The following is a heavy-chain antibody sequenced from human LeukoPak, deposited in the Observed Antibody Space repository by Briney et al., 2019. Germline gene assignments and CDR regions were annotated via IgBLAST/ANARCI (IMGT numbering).Heavy chain of an antibody. D-gene: IGHD2-2*01. CDR1: GGSISSYY. V-gene: IGHV4-4*07. CDR3: ARDVGYCSSTSCSNWFDP. Sequence: PSETLSLTCTVSGGSISSYYWSWIRQPAGKGLEWIGRIYTSRSTNYNPSLKSRVIMSVDTSKNQFSLKLSSVTAADTAVYYCARDVGYCSSTSCSNWFDPWGQGTLVTVSS. CDR2: IYTSRST. J-gene: IGHJ5*02.